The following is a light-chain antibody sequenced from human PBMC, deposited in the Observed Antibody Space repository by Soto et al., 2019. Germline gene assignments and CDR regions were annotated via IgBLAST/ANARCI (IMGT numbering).Light chain of an antibody. J-gene: IGLJ3*02. CDR2: EVT. CDR3: SSYAASNTFNFV. V-gene: IGLV2-8*01. Sequence: QSALTQPPSASGSPGQSVTISCTGTSGDVGGYNYVSWYQQYPGRAPKLMIYEVTKRPSGVPDRFSGSKSGNTASLTVSGLQAEDEADYYCSSYAASNTFNFVFGGGTKLTVL. CDR1: SGDVGGYNY.